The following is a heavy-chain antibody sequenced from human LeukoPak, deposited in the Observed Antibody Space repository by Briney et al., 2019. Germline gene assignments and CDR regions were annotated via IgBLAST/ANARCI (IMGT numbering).Heavy chain of an antibody. V-gene: IGHV3-48*02. D-gene: IGHD3-10*01. CDR2: ISSSSSTI. CDR3: ARDFGELLYPYYYYGMDV. Sequence: PGGSLRLSCAASGFTFSSYSMNWVRQAPGKGLEWVSYISSSSSTIYYADSVKGRFTISRDNAKNSLYLQMNSLRDEDTAVYYCARDFGELLYPYYYYGMDVWGQGTTVTVSS. CDR1: GFTFSSYS. J-gene: IGHJ6*02.